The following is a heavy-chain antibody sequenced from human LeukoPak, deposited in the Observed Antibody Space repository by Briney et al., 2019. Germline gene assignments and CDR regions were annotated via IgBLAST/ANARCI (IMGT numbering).Heavy chain of an antibody. CDR1: GFTFSSYA. CDR3: AKLWEVLGVYYFDY. D-gene: IGHD3-16*01. V-gene: IGHV3-23*01. Sequence: GGSLRLSCAASGFTFSSYAMSWVRQAPGKGLEWVSSFSGSGSSTYYADSVKGRFTISGDNSKNTLYLQMNILRAEDTAVYYCAKLWEVLGVYYFDYWGQGTLVTVSS. CDR2: FSGSGSST. J-gene: IGHJ4*02.